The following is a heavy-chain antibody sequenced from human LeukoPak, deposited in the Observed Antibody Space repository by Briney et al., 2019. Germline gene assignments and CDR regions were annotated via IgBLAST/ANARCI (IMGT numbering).Heavy chain of an antibody. V-gene: IGHV3-30*01. CDR3: ARDSAPVVPAATWWYYYMDV. Sequence: GKSLRLSCAASGFTFSTSVMHWVRQAPGKGLEWMAIISDDGSNKGYADSVKGRFTISRDNSKNTLSLQMNSLTAEDTAVYYCARDSAPVVPAATWWYYYMDVWGKGTTVTVSS. J-gene: IGHJ6*03. CDR2: ISDDGSNK. CDR1: GFTFSTSV. D-gene: IGHD2-2*01.